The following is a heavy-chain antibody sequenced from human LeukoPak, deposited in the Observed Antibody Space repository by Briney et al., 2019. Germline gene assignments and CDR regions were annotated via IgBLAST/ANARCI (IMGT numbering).Heavy chain of an antibody. CDR3: ARVGRWYSSGWYAYYYYMDV. V-gene: IGHV4-59*01. Sequence: PSETLSLTCTVSGGSISSYYWSWIRQPPGKGLEWIGNISYSGSTNYNPSLKSRVTISVDTSKNQFSLKLSSVTAADTAVYYCARVGRWYSSGWYAYYYYMDVWGKGTTVTVSS. CDR2: ISYSGST. CDR1: GGSISSYY. J-gene: IGHJ6*03. D-gene: IGHD6-19*01.